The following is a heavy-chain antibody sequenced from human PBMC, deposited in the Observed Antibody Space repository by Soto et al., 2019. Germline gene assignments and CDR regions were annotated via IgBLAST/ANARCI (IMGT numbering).Heavy chain of an antibody. CDR1: GGSISSGGYS. Sequence: QLQLQESGSGLVKPSQTLSLTCAVSGGSISSGGYSWSWIRQPPGKGLEWIGYIYHSGSTYYNPSLKSRFTKSLDRSKHHFSLKLSSVTSADTAVSYCAAGGGPPRYYLGQGTLVTGSS. CDR3: AAGGGPPRYY. CDR2: IYHSGST. V-gene: IGHV4-30-2*01. D-gene: IGHD1-26*01. J-gene: IGHJ4*02.